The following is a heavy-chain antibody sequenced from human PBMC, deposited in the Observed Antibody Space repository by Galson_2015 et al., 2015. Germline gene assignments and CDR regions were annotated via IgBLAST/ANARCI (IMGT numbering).Heavy chain of an antibody. D-gene: IGHD3-22*01. V-gene: IGHV1-18*01. CDR2: ISAYNGHT. J-gene: IGHJ4*02. CDR3: ARVEHSSGGPDY. Sequence: GLEWMGWISAYNGHTNYAQKLQGRVTMTTDTSTSTAYMELRSLRSDDTAVYYCARVEHSSGGPDYWGQGTLVTVSS.